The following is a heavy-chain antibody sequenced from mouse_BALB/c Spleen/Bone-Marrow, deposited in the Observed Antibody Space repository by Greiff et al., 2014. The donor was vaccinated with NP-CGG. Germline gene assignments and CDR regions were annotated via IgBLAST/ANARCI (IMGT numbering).Heavy chain of an antibody. CDR2: IWGDGST. J-gene: IGHJ3*01. CDR3: ARSDGYYEGFAY. CDR1: GFSLTGYS. Sequence: VQLVESGPGLVAPSQSLPITCTVSGFSLTGYSVNWVRQPPGKGLEWLGMIWGDGSTDYNSALKSRLSISKDNSKSQVFLKMNSLQTDDTARYYCARSDGYYEGFAYWGQGTLVTVSA. V-gene: IGHV2-6-7*01. D-gene: IGHD2-3*01.